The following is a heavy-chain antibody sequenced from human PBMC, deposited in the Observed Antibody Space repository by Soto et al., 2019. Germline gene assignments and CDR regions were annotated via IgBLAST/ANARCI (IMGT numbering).Heavy chain of an antibody. CDR3: ARLMYYYDSSGYYYYYYGMDV. V-gene: IGHV4-34*01. CDR2: INHSGST. CDR1: GGSFSGYY. D-gene: IGHD3-22*01. Sequence: PSETLSLTCAVYGGSFSGYYWSWIRQPPGKGLEWIGEINHSGSTNYNPSLKSRVTISVDTSKNQFSLKLSSVTAADTAVYYCARLMYYYDSSGYYYYYYGMDVWGQGTTVTV. J-gene: IGHJ6*02.